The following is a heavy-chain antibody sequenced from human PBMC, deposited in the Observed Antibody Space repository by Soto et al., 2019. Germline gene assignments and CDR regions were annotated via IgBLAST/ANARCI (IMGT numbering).Heavy chain of an antibody. J-gene: IGHJ6*02. V-gene: IGHV4-4*07. CDR3: AREEQLGPYYYYTMAV. CDR1: GGSFSSLY. D-gene: IGHD6-6*01. CDR2: LYTSGST. Sequence: PSETLSLTCTVSGGSFSSLYLNWVWQPAGKGLEWIGRLYTSGSTNYNPSLKSRLTMSVDTSKNQFFLRVRSVTAADTAVYYCAREEQLGPYYYYTMAVWGQGTTVTVSS.